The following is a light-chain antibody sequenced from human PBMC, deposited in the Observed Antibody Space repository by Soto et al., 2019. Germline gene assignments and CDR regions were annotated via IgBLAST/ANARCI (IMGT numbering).Light chain of an antibody. J-gene: IGKJ1*01. CDR2: KAS. V-gene: IGKV1-5*03. CDR3: QQYKTYPRT. Sequence: DIQMTQSPSTLSASVGDRVTTTCRASQSISSWLAWYQQKPGKAPKLLIYKASNLESGVPSRFSGSGSGTEFTLTISSLQPDDFATYYCQQYKTYPRTFGQGTKVEIK. CDR1: QSISSW.